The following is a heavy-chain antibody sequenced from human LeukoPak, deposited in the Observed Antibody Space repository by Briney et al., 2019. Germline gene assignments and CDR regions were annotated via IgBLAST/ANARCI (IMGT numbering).Heavy chain of an antibody. CDR3: ARGAHYYDSSGYHDFDY. Sequence: ASVKVSCKASGYTFTGYYMRWVRQAPGQGLEWMGWINPNSGGTNYAQKFQGRVTMTRDTSISTAYMELSRLRSDDTAVYYCARGAHYYDSSGYHDFDYWGQGTLVTVSS. J-gene: IGHJ4*02. D-gene: IGHD3-22*01. CDR2: INPNSGGT. CDR1: GYTFTGYY. V-gene: IGHV1-2*02.